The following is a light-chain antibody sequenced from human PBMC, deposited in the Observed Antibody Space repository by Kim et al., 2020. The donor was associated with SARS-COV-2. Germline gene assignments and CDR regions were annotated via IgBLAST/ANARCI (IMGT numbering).Light chain of an antibody. CDR3: SSYTTSASYV. Sequence: GQSITISCTGSSRDIGHANYVSWYQQYPGKAPKLMIFNVAQRPSGISNRFSGSKSGDTASLTIYGLQAEDEADYYCSSYTTSASYVFGTGTKVTVL. CDR2: NVA. V-gene: IGLV2-14*04. J-gene: IGLJ1*01. CDR1: SRDIGHANY.